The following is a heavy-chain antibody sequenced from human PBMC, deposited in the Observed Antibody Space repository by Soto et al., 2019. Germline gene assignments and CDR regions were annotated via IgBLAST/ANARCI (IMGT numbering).Heavy chain of an antibody. CDR1: GFTFSSYG. J-gene: IGHJ4*02. CDR3: ARVKYYYDSSGYLDY. D-gene: IGHD3-22*01. V-gene: IGHV3-33*01. Sequence: LRLSCAASGFTFSSYGMHWVRQAPGKGLEWVAVIWYDGSNKYYADSVKGRFTISRDNSKNTLYLQMNSLRAEDTAVYYCARVKYYYDSSGYLDYWGQGTLVTVSS. CDR2: IWYDGSNK.